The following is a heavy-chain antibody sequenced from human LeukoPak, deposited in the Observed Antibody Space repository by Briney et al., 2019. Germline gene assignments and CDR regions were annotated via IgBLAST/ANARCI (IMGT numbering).Heavy chain of an antibody. D-gene: IGHD6-13*01. Sequence: PGGSLRLSCAASGFSFSSYWMSWVRQAPGKGLEWVAYIIQDGSEKYYLDSVKGRFTISRDNAKNSLYLQTNSLRAEDTAVYYCGRSPGIAAAGKFDYWGQGTLVTVSS. CDR2: IIQDGSEK. CDR1: GFSFSSYW. J-gene: IGHJ4*02. CDR3: GRSPGIAAAGKFDY. V-gene: IGHV3-7*03.